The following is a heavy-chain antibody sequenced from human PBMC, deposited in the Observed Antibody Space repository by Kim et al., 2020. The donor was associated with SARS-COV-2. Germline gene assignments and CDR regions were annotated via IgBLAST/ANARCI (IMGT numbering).Heavy chain of an antibody. CDR1: GFTFSSYS. D-gene: IGHD5-12*01. CDR3: ARIPNVDIVATRSKGYYYYYMDV. J-gene: IGHJ6*03. V-gene: IGHV3-48*02. CDR2: ISSSSSTI. Sequence: GGSLRLSCAASGFTFSSYSMNWVRQAPGKGLEWASYISSSSSTIYYADSVKGRFTISRDNAKNSLYLQMNSLRDEDTAVYYCARIPNVDIVATRSKGYYYYYMDVWGKGTTVTVSS.